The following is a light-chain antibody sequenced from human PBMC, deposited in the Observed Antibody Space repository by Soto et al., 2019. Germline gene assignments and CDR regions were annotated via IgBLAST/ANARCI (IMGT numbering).Light chain of an antibody. CDR1: QSASSSY. Sequence: EIVLTQSPGTLSLSPGERATLSCRASQSASSSYLAWYQQKPDQAPRLLIYGASSRATGIPDRFSGSGSGTDFTLTISRLEPEEFAVYYCQQYGTSPGTFGQGTKVEIK. V-gene: IGKV3-20*01. CDR2: GAS. CDR3: QQYGTSPGT. J-gene: IGKJ1*01.